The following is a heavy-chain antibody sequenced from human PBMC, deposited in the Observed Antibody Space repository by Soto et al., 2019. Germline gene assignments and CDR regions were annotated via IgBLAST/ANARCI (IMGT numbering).Heavy chain of an antibody. CDR2: IKQDGSEK. CDR1: GFTFSSYW. D-gene: IGHD6-19*01. CDR3: ARGRSYSSGWYFDY. Sequence: GGSLRLSCAASGFTFSSYWMSWVRQAPGKGLEWVANIKQDGSEKYYVDSVKGRFTISRDNAKNSLYLQMNSLRAEDTAVYYCARGRSYSSGWYFDYWGQGTLVTISS. V-gene: IGHV3-7*05. J-gene: IGHJ4*02.